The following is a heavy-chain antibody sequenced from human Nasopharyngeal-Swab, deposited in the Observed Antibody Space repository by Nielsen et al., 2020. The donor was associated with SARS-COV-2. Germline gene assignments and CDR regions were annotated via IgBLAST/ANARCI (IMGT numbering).Heavy chain of an antibody. CDR2: INHSGST. J-gene: IGHJ6*02. CDR3: AIPGGGLRRPRDYYYYYGMDV. Sequence: SETLSLTCTVSGGSISSSSYYWGWIRQPPGKGLEWIGEINHSGSTNYNPSLKSRVTISVDTSKNQFSLKLNSVTAADTAVYYCAIPGGGLRRPRDYYYYYGMDVWGQGTTVTVSS. V-gene: IGHV4-39*07. D-gene: IGHD3-16*01. CDR1: GGSISSSSYY.